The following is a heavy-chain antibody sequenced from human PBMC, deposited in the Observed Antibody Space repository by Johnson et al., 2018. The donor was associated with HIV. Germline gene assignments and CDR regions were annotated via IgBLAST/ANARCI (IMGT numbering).Heavy chain of an antibody. J-gene: IGHJ3*02. CDR2: IIGSGDST. CDR1: GFTFSTYA. D-gene: IGHD2-21*02. CDR3: VRVGKYCGDDCHSGVDAFDI. Sequence: VHLVESGGGVVRPGGSLRLSCAVFGFTFSTYAMAWVRQAPGKGLEWVSTIIGSGDSTSYADSVWGRFTISRDNSKNTLYLHMNSLRVEDTALYYCVRVGKYCGDDCHSGVDAFDIWGQGTMVTVSS. V-gene: IGHV3-23*04.